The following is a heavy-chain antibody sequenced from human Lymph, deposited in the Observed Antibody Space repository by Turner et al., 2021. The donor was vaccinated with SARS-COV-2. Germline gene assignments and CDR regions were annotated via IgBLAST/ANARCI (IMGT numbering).Heavy chain of an antibody. CDR1: GYTFTGYY. D-gene: IGHD3-3*01. J-gene: IGHJ6*02. CDR3: ARDGETYNGFWSGYSGGYGMDV. Sequence: QVQLVQSGAEVKKPGASVKVACKASGYTFTGYYMHCMRQAPGQGLEWRGWVNPNSGGTNYAQKFQGRVTMTRDTSINSAYMELSRLRSDDTAVYYCARDGETYNGFWSGYSGGYGMDVWGQGTTVTVSS. CDR2: VNPNSGGT. V-gene: IGHV1-2*02.